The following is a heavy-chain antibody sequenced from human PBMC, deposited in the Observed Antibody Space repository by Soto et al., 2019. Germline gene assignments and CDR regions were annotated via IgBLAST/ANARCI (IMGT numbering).Heavy chain of an antibody. CDR3: ARSWFGHQVHWFDS. D-gene: IGHD3-16*01. Sequence: SSETLSLTCTVSGGSISSYYWSWIRQPPGKGLEWIGYIYYSGSTNYNPSLKSRVTISVDTSKNQFSLHLNSVTLEDTAVYYCARSWFGHQVHWFDSWGQGTLVTVSS. CDR2: IYYSGST. J-gene: IGHJ5*01. CDR1: GGSISSYY. V-gene: IGHV4-59*12.